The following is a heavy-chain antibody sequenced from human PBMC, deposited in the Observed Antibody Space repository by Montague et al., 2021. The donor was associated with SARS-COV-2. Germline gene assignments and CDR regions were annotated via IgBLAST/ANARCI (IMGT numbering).Heavy chain of an antibody. CDR3: ARGGYYDYAFDI. D-gene: IGHD3-22*01. CDR1: GGSISSYY. CDR2: INYSGST. J-gene: IGHJ3*02. V-gene: IGHV4-59*07. Sequence: SDTLSLTRTVSGGSISSYYWSWIRQPPGKGLEWIGYINYSGSTNYNPSLKSRVTISVDTSKNQFSLKLSSVTAADTAVYYCARGGYYDYAFDIWGQGTMVTVSS.